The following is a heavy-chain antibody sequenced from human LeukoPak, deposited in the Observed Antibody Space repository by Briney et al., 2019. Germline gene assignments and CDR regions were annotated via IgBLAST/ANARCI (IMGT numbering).Heavy chain of an antibody. CDR2: IWYDGSNK. V-gene: IGHV3-33*06. CDR3: AKGDFWSGYNDYYYMDV. J-gene: IGHJ6*03. Sequence: GGSLRLSCAASGFTFSSYGMHWVRQAPGKELEWVAVIWYDGSNKYYADSVKGRFTISRDNSKNTLYLQMNSLRAEDTAVYYCAKGDFWSGYNDYYYMDVWGKGTTVTVSS. D-gene: IGHD3-3*01. CDR1: GFTFSSYG.